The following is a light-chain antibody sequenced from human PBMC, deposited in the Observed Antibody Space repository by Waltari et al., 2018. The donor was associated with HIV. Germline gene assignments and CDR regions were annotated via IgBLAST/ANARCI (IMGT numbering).Light chain of an antibody. CDR1: SNDVGRYDY. CDR3: SSYVVNSTPYV. J-gene: IGLJ1*01. V-gene: IGLV2-14*01. CDR2: EVT. Sequence: QSALTQPASVSGSPGQSITISCTGTSNDVGRYDYVSSYQHHPGKAPKLVIYEVTNRPSGISNRFSGSKSGNTASLTISGLQAEDEADYYCSSYVVNSTPYVFGSGTKVTVL.